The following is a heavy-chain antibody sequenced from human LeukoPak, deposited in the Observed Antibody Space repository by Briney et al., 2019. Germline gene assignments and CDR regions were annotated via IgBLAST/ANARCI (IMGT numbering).Heavy chain of an antibody. CDR3: AGAFYYESSCYLPPLDY. Sequence: GESLKISCNVSGYSFTNYWIGWVRPLPGQGLEWMGIIYPGDSHTRYSPSFQGQVTISADKSFSTAYLQWSSLKASDTAMYFCAGAFYYESSCYLPPLDYWGQGTLVTVSS. CDR1: GYSFTNYW. CDR2: IYPGDSHT. V-gene: IGHV5-51*01. D-gene: IGHD3-22*01. J-gene: IGHJ4*02.